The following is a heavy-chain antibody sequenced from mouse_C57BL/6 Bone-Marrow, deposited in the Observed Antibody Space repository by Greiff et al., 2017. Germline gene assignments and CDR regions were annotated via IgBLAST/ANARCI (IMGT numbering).Heavy chain of an antibody. CDR2: IDPNSGGT. V-gene: IGHV1-72*01. CDR1: GYTFTRYW. J-gene: IGHJ2*01. D-gene: IGHD2-4*01. CDR3: ARRDYDYDGVYFDY. Sequence: QVQLQQPGAELVKPGASVKLSCKASGYTFTRYWMHWVKQRPGRGLEWIGRIDPNSGGTKYNEKFKSKATLTVDKPSSTAYMQLSSLTSEDSAVCDSARRDYDYDGVYFDYWGQGTTLTVSS.